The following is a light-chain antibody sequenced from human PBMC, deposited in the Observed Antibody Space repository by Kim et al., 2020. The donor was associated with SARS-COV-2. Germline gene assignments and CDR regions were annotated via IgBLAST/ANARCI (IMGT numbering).Light chain of an antibody. Sequence: ALGQAVRITCQGDSLRNYYASWYQQKPGQAPVLVIYSKNDRPSGIPDRFSGSRTGNTASLTITGAQAEDEADYYCNSRDSSNNHLVFGGGTQLTVL. CDR2: SKN. J-gene: IGLJ2*01. CDR3: NSRDSSNNHLV. CDR1: SLRNYY. V-gene: IGLV3-19*01.